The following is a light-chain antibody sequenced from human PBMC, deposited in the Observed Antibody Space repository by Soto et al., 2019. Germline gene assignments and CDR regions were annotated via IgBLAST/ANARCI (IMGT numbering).Light chain of an antibody. CDR3: QVWDSSSGWV. CDR1: NIGSKR. V-gene: IGLV3-21*02. J-gene: IGLJ3*02. Sequence: ELTQPPSVSVAPGQTARISCGGNNIGSKRVHWYQQKPGQAPVLVLYDNSDRPSGIPERFSGSNTGNTATLTSSGVEAGDEADYYCQVWDSSSGWVFGGGTKVTVL. CDR2: DNS.